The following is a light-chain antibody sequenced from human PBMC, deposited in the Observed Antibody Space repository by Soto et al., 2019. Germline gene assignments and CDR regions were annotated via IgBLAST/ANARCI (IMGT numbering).Light chain of an antibody. V-gene: IGLV1-44*01. Sequence: QAVVTQPPSASGTPGQRVTISCSGSSSNIGSNTVNWYQQLPGTAPKLLIYSNNQRPSGVPDRFSGSKSGTSASLAISGLQSEDEADYYCAGWYDSLNGLVVFGGGTKLTVL. CDR1: SSNIGSNT. J-gene: IGLJ2*01. CDR3: AGWYDSLNGLVV. CDR2: SNN.